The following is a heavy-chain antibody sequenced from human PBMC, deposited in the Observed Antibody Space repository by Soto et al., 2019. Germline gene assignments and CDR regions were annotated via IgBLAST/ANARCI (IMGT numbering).Heavy chain of an antibody. D-gene: IGHD3-3*01. J-gene: IGHJ6*02. CDR1: GFTFSSYS. V-gene: IGHV3-21*01. CDR2: ISSSSSYI. CDR3: ARDVSSLVEWLVGIDV. Sequence: EVQLVESGGGLVKPGGSLRLSCAASGFTFSSYSMNWVRQAQGKGLEWVSSISSSSSYIYYADSVKDRFTISRDNAKNSLYLLMNCLRAEDTAVYYCARDVSSLVEWLVGIDVWVQGTTVTVS.